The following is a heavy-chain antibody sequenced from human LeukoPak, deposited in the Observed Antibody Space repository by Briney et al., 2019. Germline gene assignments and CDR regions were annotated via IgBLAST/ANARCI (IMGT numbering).Heavy chain of an antibody. CDR2: IIPILGRT. CDR1: GGTFNTYA. Sequence: SVKVSCKASGGTFNTYAISWVRQAPGQGLEWMGRIIPILGRTNYAQKFQGRVTMTRDTSTSTVYMELSSLRSEDTAVYYCARDVGHYGSGSSTPFDYWGQGTLVTVSS. V-gene: IGHV1-69*10. J-gene: IGHJ4*02. CDR3: ARDVGHYGSGSSTPFDY. D-gene: IGHD3-10*01.